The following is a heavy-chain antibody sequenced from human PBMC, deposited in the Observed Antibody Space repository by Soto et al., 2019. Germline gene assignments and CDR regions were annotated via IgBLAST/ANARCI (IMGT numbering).Heavy chain of an antibody. CDR2: IYYSGST. Sequence: PSETLSLTCTVSGGSISSGDYYWSWIRQPPGNGLEWIGYIYYSGSTYYNPSLKSRVTISVDTSKNQFSLKLSSVTAADTAVYYCAREVVLMVYAPTGWFDPWGQGTLVTVSS. CDR3: AREVVLMVYAPTGWFDP. CDR1: GGSISSGDYY. J-gene: IGHJ5*02. D-gene: IGHD2-8*01. V-gene: IGHV4-30-4*01.